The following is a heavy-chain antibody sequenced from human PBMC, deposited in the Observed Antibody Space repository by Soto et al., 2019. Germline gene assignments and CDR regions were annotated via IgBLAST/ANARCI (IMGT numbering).Heavy chain of an antibody. CDR1: GGSISSYY. Sequence: SETLSLTCTVSGGSISSYYWSWIRQPPGKGLEWIGYIYYSGSTNYNPSLKSRVTISVDTSKNQFSLKLSSVTAADTAVYYCARADYYDSSGYCCWFDPWGQGTLVTVS. J-gene: IGHJ5*02. D-gene: IGHD3-22*01. V-gene: IGHV4-59*01. CDR3: ARADYYDSSGYCCWFDP. CDR2: IYYSGST.